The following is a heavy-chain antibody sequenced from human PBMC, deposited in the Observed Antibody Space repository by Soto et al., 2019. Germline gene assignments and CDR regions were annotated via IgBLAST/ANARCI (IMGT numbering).Heavy chain of an antibody. D-gene: IGHD6-19*01. CDR1: GFTFSSYG. CDR3: ARVEQWLAE. V-gene: IGHV3-33*01. CDR2: IWYDGSNK. J-gene: IGHJ4*02. Sequence: QVQLVESGGGVVQPGRSLRLSCAASGFTFSSYGMHWVRQAPGKGLEWVAVIWYDGSNKYYADSVEGRFTISRDNSKNTLYLQMNSLRAEDTAVYYCARVEQWLAEWGQGTLVTVSS.